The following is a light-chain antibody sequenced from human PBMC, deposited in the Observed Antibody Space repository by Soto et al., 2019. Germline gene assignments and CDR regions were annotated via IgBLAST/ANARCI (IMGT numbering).Light chain of an antibody. CDR3: QSYDSSNHVV. CDR1: IGSIASNY. Sequence: NFMLTQPHSVSESPGKTVTISCTGSIGSIASNYVQWYLQRPGSAPTPVIYEDNRTPSGVPDRFSGSSDSSSNSASPSISGLKTEDQADYYCQSYDSSNHVVFGGGTKLT. J-gene: IGLJ2*01. V-gene: IGLV6-57*02. CDR2: EDN.